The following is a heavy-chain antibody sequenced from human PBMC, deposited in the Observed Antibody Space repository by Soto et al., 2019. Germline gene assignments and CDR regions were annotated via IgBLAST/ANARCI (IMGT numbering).Heavy chain of an antibody. D-gene: IGHD3-10*01. J-gene: IGHJ6*01. Sequence: ASVKVSCKASGYTFTSYGISWVRQAPGQGLEWMGWISAYNGNTNYAQKLQGRVTMTTDTSTSTAYMELRSLRSDDTAVYYCARHMTMVRGVNYYYGMDVWGQGTTVTGS. CDR1: GYTFTSYG. CDR3: ARHMTMVRGVNYYYGMDV. V-gene: IGHV1-18*01. CDR2: ISAYNGNT.